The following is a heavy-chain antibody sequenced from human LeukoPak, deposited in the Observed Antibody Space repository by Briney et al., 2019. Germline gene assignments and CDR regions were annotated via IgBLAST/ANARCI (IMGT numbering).Heavy chain of an antibody. CDR3: ASPTDDSSGYEEYFQH. D-gene: IGHD3-22*01. J-gene: IGHJ1*01. CDR2: ISYDGSNK. CDR1: GFTFSSYA. Sequence: GGSLRLSCAASGFTFSSYAMHWVRQAPGKGLEWVAVISYDGSNKYYADSVKGRFTISRDNSKKTLYLQMNSLRAEDTAVYYCASPTDDSSGYEEYFQHWGQGTLVTVSS. V-gene: IGHV3-30-3*01.